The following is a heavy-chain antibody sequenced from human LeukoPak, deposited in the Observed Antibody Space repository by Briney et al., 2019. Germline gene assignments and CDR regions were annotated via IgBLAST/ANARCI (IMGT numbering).Heavy chain of an antibody. Sequence: ASVKVSCKASGYTFTSYAMHWVRQAPGQRLEWMGWINAGNGNTKYSQKFQGRVTITRDTSASTAYMELSSLRSEDTAVYYCARGRGLDYGDNFDYWGQGTLVTVSS. J-gene: IGHJ4*02. V-gene: IGHV1-3*01. CDR3: ARGRGLDYGDNFDY. CDR1: GYTFTSYA. D-gene: IGHD4-17*01. CDR2: INAGNGNT.